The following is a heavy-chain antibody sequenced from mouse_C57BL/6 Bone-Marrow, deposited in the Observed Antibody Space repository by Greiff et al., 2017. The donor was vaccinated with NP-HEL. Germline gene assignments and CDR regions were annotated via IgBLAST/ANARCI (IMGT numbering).Heavy chain of an antibody. V-gene: IGHV1-81*01. D-gene: IGHD2-1*01. Sequence: LVESGAELARPGASVKLSCKASGYTFTSYGISWVKQRTGQGLEWIGEIYPRSGNTYYNEKFKGKATLTADKSSSTAYMELRSLTSEDSAVYFCARSDLLWHMDYWGQGTSVTVSS. J-gene: IGHJ4*01. CDR3: ARSDLLWHMDY. CDR2: IYPRSGNT. CDR1: GYTFTSYG.